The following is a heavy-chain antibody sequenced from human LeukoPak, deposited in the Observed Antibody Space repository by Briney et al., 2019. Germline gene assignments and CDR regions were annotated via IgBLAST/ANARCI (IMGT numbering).Heavy chain of an antibody. CDR1: GYTFTGYY. J-gene: IGHJ4*02. V-gene: IGHV1-24*01. CDR2: FDPEDGET. Sequence: VASVKLSCKASGYTFTGYYMHWVRQAPGKGLEWMGGFDPEDGETIYAQKFQGRVTMTEDTSTDTAYMELSSLRSEDTAVYYCATVRLYYDSSGAFDYWGQGNLVTVSS. CDR3: ATVRLYYDSSGAFDY. D-gene: IGHD3-22*01.